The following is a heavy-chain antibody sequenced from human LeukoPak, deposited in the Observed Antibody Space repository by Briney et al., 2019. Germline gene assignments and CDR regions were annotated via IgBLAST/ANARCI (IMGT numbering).Heavy chain of an antibody. V-gene: IGHV4-31*03. J-gene: IGHJ3*02. CDR3: AKRIGLLGAFDI. CDR2: IYYSGST. CDR1: GGSISSGGYY. Sequence: SETLSLTCTVSGGSISSGGYYWSWIRQHPGKGLEWIGYIYYSGSTYYNPSLKSRVTISVDTSKNQFSLKLSSVTAADTAVYYCAKRIGLLGAFDIWGQGTMVTVSS. D-gene: IGHD2-8*01.